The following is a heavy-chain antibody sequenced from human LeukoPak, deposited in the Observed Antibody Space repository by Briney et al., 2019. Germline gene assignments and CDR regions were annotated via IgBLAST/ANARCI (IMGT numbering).Heavy chain of an antibody. CDR1: GYTFTGYY. CDR2: INPNSGGT. CDR3: ASTPIVGATTDLDIWYYYYYMDV. J-gene: IGHJ6*03. V-gene: IGHV1-2*02. D-gene: IGHD1-26*01. Sequence: GASVKVSCKASGYTFTGYYMHWVRQAPGQGLEWMGWINPNSGGTNYAQKFQGRVTMTRDTSTSTVYMELSSLRSEDTAVYYCASTPIVGATTDLDIWYYYYYMDVWGKGTTVTIPS.